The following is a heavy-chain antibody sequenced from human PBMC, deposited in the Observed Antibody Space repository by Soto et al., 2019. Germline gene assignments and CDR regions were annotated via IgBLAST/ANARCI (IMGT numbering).Heavy chain of an antibody. V-gene: IGHV3-23*01. J-gene: IGHJ6*02. CDR2: ISGSGGST. D-gene: IGHD2-15*01. CDR3: AMNRGGSCYYGMDV. CDR1: GFTFSSYA. Sequence: EVQLLESGGGLVQPGGSLRLSCAASGFTFSSYAMSWVRQAPGKGLEWVSAISGSGGSTYYADSVKGRFTISRDNSKNTLYLQMNSLRAEDTAVYYCAMNRGGSCYYGMDVWGQGTTVTVSS.